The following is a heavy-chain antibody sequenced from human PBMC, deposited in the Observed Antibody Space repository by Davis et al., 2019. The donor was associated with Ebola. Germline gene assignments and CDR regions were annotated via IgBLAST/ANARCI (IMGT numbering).Heavy chain of an antibody. CDR3: ARGNLWFGELFTGIGMDV. CDR2: INPNSGGT. CDR1: GYSFTGYY. D-gene: IGHD3-10*01. J-gene: IGHJ6*04. Sequence: AASVKVSCKASGYSFTGYYMYWVRQAPGQGLEWMGRINPNSGGTNYAQKFQGRVTMTRNTSISTAYMELSSLRSEDTAVYYCARGNLWFGELFTGIGMDVWGKGTTVTVSS. V-gene: IGHV1-2*06.